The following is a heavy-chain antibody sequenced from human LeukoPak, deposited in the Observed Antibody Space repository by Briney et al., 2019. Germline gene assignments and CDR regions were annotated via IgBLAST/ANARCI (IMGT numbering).Heavy chain of an antibody. CDR1: GFTFSSYT. J-gene: IGHJ4*02. V-gene: IGHV3-23*01. D-gene: IGHD3-22*01. CDR3: AKVTDYYDSSGDDY. CDR2: IGGSGDSI. Sequence: PGGSLRLSCAASGFTFSSYTMTWVRQAPGKGLEWVSIIGGSGDSIYYADSVKGRFTISRDNSKNTLYLQMNSLRAEDTAVYYCAKVTDYYDSSGDDYWGQGTLVTVSS.